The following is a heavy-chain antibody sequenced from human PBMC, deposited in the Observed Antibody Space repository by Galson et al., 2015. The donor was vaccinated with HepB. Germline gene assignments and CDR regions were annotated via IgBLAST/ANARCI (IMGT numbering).Heavy chain of an antibody. CDR1: GYTFTSYY. Sequence: SVKVSCKASGYTFTSYYMHWVRQAPGQGLEWMGWINPNSGGTNYAQKFQGRVTMTRDTSISTAYMELSRLRSDDTAVYYCARDHYYDSSVTITQDSENPPGPFWAENGMDVWGQGTTVTVSS. J-gene: IGHJ6*02. V-gene: IGHV1-2*02. CDR3: ARDHYYDSSVTITQDSENPPGPFWAENGMDV. CDR2: INPNSGGT. D-gene: IGHD3-22*01.